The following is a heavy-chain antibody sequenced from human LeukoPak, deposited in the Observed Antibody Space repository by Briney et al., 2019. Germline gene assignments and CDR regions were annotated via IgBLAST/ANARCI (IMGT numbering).Heavy chain of an antibody. CDR3: ARGDRPVLPAAMPAS. Sequence: PGGSLRLSCAASGFTLSSYGMHWVRQAPGKGLEGVTVIWYDGSNKYYADSVKGRFTISRDNSKNTLYLQKNSLRAEDTAVYYCARGDRPVLPAAMPASWGQGTLVTVSS. D-gene: IGHD2-2*01. V-gene: IGHV3-33*01. J-gene: IGHJ4*02. CDR1: GFTLSSYG. CDR2: IWYDGSNK.